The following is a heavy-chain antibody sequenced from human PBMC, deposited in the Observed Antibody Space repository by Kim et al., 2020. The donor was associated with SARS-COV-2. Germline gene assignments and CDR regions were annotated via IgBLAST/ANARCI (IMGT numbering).Heavy chain of an antibody. V-gene: IGHV3-48*02. Sequence: GGSLRLSCAASGFTITNYNINWVRQAPGKGLEWISHVSSSRNIIYYADSVKGRFSISRDNAKNSLSLQMNSLRDEDTAVYYCARDMVRGVIFPDAFDIWGPGTMVTVSS. CDR2: VSSSRNII. CDR1: GFTITNYN. D-gene: IGHD3-10*01. J-gene: IGHJ3*02. CDR3: ARDMVRGVIFPDAFDI.